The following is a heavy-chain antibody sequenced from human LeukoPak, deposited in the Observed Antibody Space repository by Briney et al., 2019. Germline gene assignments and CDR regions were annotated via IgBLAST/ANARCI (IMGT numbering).Heavy chain of an antibody. CDR3: ARVRDRRTGRHNWLDP. CDR2: IYSTGST. V-gene: IGHV4-4*07. D-gene: IGHD1-1*01. J-gene: IGHJ5*02. Sequence: SETLSLTCTVSGGSINPYYWSWIRLPAGKGLEWIGRIYSTGSTNYNSSLKSRVAMSVDSSKNQFSLRMTSVTAADTAVYFCARVRDRRTGRHNWLDPWGQGILVTVSS. CDR1: GGSINPYY.